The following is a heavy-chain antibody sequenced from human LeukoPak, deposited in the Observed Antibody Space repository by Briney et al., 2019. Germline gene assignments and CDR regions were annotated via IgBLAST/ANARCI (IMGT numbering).Heavy chain of an antibody. D-gene: IGHD2-15*01. CDR3: ARTKLYCSGGSCYSSLDY. CDR2: ISYSGST. V-gene: IGHV4-59*01. Sequence: SETLSLTCTVSGGSISSYYWSWIRQPPGKGLEWIGYISYSGSTISNPSLKSRVTISVDTSKNQFSLKLTSVTAADTALYYCARTKLYCSGGSCYSSLDYWGQGTLATVSS. J-gene: IGHJ4*02. CDR1: GGSISSYY.